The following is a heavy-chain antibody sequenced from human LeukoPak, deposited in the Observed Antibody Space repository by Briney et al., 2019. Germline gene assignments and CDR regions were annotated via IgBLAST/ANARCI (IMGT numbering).Heavy chain of an antibody. Sequence: TAETLSLTCTVSGGSVSGYYWSWIRQPPGKGLEWIGDVYTSGTTNYNPSLKSRVTISLDTSKNQFSLKLTSVTAADTAVYYCARRAGDSSGIYFTYYFDYWGQGTLVAVSS. CDR3: ARRAGDSSGIYFTYYFDY. D-gene: IGHD3-22*01. V-gene: IGHV4-4*09. CDR1: GGSVSGYY. J-gene: IGHJ4*02. CDR2: VYTSGTT.